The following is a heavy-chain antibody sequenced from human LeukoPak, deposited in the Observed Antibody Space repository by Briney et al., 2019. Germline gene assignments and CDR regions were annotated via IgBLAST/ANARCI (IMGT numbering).Heavy chain of an antibody. J-gene: IGHJ5*02. Sequence: PSETLSLTCTVSGGSISSYYWSWIRQPAGKGLEWIGYIYYSGSTNYNPSLKSRVTISVDTSKNQFSLKLSSVTAADTAVYYCARVDYYGSGSSTWGQGTLVTVSS. CDR2: IYYSGST. CDR3: ARVDYYGSGSST. V-gene: IGHV4-59*01. D-gene: IGHD3-10*01. CDR1: GGSISSYY.